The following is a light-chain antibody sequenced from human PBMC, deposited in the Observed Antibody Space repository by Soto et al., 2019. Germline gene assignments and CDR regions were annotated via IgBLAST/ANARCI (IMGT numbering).Light chain of an antibody. CDR1: QSVSSSY. V-gene: IGKV3-20*01. Sequence: EIVLTQSPGTLSLSPGERATLSCRASQSVSSSYLAWYQQKPDQAPRLLIYAASSRATGIPDRFSGSGSGTDFTLTISRLEPEDFAVYYCQQYGSSPRTFGQGTKLDIK. CDR2: AAS. CDR3: QQYGSSPRT. J-gene: IGKJ2*01.